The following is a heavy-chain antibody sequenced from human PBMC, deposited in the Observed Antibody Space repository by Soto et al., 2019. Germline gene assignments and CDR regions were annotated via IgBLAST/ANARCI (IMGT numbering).Heavy chain of an antibody. CDR1: GYIFTNYW. CDR2: VYPGDSDT. Sequence: GESLKISCKGSGYIFTNYWIAWVRQMPGKGLEWMGSVYPGDSDTRYSPSFQGQVTISADKSISSAYLQWSSLNASDTAMYYCARHGYSYGFYYYYGMDVWGQGTTVTVSS. J-gene: IGHJ6*02. D-gene: IGHD5-18*01. CDR3: ARHGYSYGFYYYYGMDV. V-gene: IGHV5-51*01.